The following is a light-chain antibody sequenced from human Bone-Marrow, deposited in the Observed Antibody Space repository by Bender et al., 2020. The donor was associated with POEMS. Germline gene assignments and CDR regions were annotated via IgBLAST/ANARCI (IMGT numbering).Light chain of an antibody. CDR2: DVT. CDR3: QSYDSYLSGSV. J-gene: IGLJ2*01. Sequence: QSALTQPASVSGSPGQSITISCTGSSSDIGGYDYVSWYQQHPGKAPKLLIYDVTNRPSGVPDRFSGSKSGTSASLAITGLQAEDEADYYCQSYDSYLSGSVFGGGTKLTVL. V-gene: IGLV2-14*03. CDR1: SSDIGGYDY.